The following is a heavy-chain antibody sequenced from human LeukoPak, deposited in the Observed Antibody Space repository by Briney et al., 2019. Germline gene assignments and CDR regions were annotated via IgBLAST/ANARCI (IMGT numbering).Heavy chain of an antibody. CDR1: GFTVSSNY. CDR3: ASLGLLWFGEPGAFDI. Sequence: GGPLRLSCAASGFTVSSNYMSWVRQAPGKGLEWVSVIYSGGSTYYADSVKGRFTISRDNSKNTLYLQMNSLRAEDTAVYYCASLGLLWFGEPGAFDIWGQGTMVTVSS. J-gene: IGHJ3*02. V-gene: IGHV3-66*01. D-gene: IGHD3-10*01. CDR2: IYSGGST.